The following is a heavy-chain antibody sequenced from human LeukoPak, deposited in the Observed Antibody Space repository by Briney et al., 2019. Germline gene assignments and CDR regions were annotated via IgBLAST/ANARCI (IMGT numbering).Heavy chain of an antibody. V-gene: IGHV1-2*02. CDR1: GYTFTGYY. CDR2: INLNSGGT. Sequence: ASVKVSCKASGYTFTGYYMHWVRQAPGQGLEWMGWINLNSGGTNYAQKFQGRVTMTRDTSISTAYMELSRLRSDDTAVYYCARQSHYDFWSGWGEFDYWGREPWSPSPQ. D-gene: IGHD3-3*01. CDR3: ARQSHYDFWSGWGEFDY. J-gene: IGHJ4*02.